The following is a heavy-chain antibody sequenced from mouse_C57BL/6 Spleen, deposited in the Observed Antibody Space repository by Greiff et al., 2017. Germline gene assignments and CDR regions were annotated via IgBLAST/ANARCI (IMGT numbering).Heavy chain of an antibody. CDR2: ISYDGSN. V-gene: IGHV3-6*01. CDR3: AREGYSNYLAY. CDR1: GYSITSGYY. D-gene: IGHD2-5*01. J-gene: IGHJ3*01. Sequence: DVQLQESGPGLVKPSQSLSLTCSVTGYSITSGYYWNWIRQFPGNKLEWMGYISYDGSNNYNPSLKNRISITRDTSKNQFFLKLNSVTTEDTATYYCAREGYSNYLAYWGQGTLVTVSA.